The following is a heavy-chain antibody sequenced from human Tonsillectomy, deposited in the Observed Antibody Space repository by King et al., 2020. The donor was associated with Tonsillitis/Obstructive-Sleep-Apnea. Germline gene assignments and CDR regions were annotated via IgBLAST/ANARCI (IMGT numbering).Heavy chain of an antibody. CDR3: ARAPGTIGTTPFDY. V-gene: IGHV1-46*01. D-gene: IGHD1-1*01. CDR1: GYTFTSYY. CDR2: INPSGGST. J-gene: IGHJ4*02. Sequence: VQLVESGAEVKKPGASVKVSCKASGYTFTSYYSHWVRLAPGQGLEWMGIINPSGGSTSYAQKFQGRVTMTRVTSTSTVYMELSSLRSEDTAVYYCARAPGTIGTTPFDYWGQGTQVTVSS.